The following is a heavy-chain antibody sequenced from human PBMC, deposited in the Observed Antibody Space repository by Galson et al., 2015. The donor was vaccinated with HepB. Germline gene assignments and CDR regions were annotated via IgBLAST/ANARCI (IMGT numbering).Heavy chain of an antibody. D-gene: IGHD6-19*01. CDR1: GDSVSSNSAA. CDR2: TYYRSKWYN. V-gene: IGHV6-1*01. CDR3: ARDVSLTVAGIELGYYYYMDV. J-gene: IGHJ6*03. Sequence: CAISGDSVSSNSAAWNWIRQSPSRGLEWLGRTYYRSKWYNDYAVSVKSRITINPDTSKNQFSLQLNSVTPEDTAVYYCARDVSLTVAGIELGYYYYMDVWGKGTTVTVSS.